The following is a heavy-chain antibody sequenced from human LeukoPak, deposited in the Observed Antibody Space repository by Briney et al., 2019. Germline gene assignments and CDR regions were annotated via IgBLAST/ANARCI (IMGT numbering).Heavy chain of an antibody. J-gene: IGHJ4*02. D-gene: IGHD5-18*01. Sequence: GGSLRLSCAASGFTVSNNYMSWVRQAPGKWLEWVSVVYSGGSTYSADSVKGRFTISRDNSKNTLYLQMNSLRAEDSAVYYCARDRYSYGFALDCWGQGTLVTVSS. CDR3: ARDRYSYGFALDC. V-gene: IGHV3-66*02. CDR1: GFTVSNNY. CDR2: VYSGGST.